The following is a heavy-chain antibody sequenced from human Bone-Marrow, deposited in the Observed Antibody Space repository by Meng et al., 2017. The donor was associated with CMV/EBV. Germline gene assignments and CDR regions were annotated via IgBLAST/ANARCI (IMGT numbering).Heavy chain of an antibody. Sequence: SCKGSGYSFTSYWIGWVRQMPGKGLEWVGRIKRKTEGGTTDYGAPVKGRVTISRDDSKNTLYLQMDSLKTEDTAVYYCVTGVGGYWGQGTLVTVSS. CDR3: VTGVGGY. J-gene: IGHJ1*01. CDR1: GYSFTSYW. D-gene: IGHD3-16*01. CDR2: IKRKTEGGTT. V-gene: IGHV3-15*01.